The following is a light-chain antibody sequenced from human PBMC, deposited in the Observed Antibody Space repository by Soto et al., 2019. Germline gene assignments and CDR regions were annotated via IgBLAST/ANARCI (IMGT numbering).Light chain of an antibody. CDR3: QQYKDWLRT. V-gene: IGKV3-15*01. CDR2: GAS. CDR1: QSVSSN. Sequence: EIVMTQSPATLSLSPGQRASLSCRASQSVSSNLAWYQQKPGQAPRLLIYGASTRATGIPGRFSGSGSGTEFTLTISSLQSEDFAVYYCQQYKDWLRTFGQGTKLEIK. J-gene: IGKJ2*01.